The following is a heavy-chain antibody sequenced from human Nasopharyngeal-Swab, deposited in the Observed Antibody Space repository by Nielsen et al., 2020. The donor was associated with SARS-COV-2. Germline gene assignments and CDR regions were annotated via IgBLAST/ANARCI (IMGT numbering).Heavy chain of an antibody. CDR3: AKGGGAGY. J-gene: IGHJ4*02. D-gene: IGHD3-16*01. V-gene: IGHV3-23*01. CDR1: GFTFNSYA. Sequence: GESLKISCAASGFTFNSYAMSWVRQAPGKGLEWVSAISGSGGSTYYADSVKGRFTISRDNSKNTLYLQMNSLRAEDTAVYYCAKGGGAGYWGQGTLVTVSS. CDR2: ISGSGGST.